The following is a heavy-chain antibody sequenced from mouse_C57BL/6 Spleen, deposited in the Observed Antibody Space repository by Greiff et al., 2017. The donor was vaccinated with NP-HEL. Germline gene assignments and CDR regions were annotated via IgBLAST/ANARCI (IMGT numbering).Heavy chain of an antibody. Sequence: VQLQQSGPELVKPGASVKISCKASGYTFTDYYMNWVKQSHGKSLEWIGDINPNNGGTSYNQKFKGKATLTVDKSSSTAYMELRSLTSEDSAVYYCARRPSTYYFDYWGQGTTLTVSS. CDR3: ARRPSTYYFDY. CDR2: INPNNGGT. J-gene: IGHJ2*01. CDR1: GYTFTDYY. V-gene: IGHV1-26*01.